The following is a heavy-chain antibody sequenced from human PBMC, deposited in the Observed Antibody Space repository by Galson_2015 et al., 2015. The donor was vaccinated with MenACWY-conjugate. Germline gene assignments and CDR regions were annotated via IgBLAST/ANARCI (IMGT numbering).Heavy chain of an antibody. J-gene: IGHJ4*02. Sequence: SLRLSCAGSGFIFTDYDMHWVRQAPGKGLEYVSAISTYGGSTYYADSVKGRFTISRDNSKNMLFLQMGSLRVEDTAGYYCARKDGATYGYNDYWGQGTLVIVSS. D-gene: IGHD5-18*01. CDR3: ARKDGATYGYNDY. CDR1: GFIFTDYD. V-gene: IGHV3-64*02. CDR2: ISTYGGST.